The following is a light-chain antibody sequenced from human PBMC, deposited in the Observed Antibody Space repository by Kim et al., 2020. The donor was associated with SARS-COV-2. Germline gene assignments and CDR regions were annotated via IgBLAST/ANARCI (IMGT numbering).Light chain of an antibody. J-gene: IGKJ5*01. Sequence: DIQLTQSPSSLSASVGDGVTIACRASQYITKSLNWYQQKAPGKAPKLLVFAASFLHTGVPSRFTGTRSGTDFNLTISSLQPDDFGTYYCQHDYSLPITFGQGTRVEIK. V-gene: IGKV1-39*01. CDR1: QYITKS. CDR3: QHDYSLPIT. CDR2: AAS.